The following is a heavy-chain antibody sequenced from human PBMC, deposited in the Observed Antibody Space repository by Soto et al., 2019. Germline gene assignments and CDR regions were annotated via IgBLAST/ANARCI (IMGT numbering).Heavy chain of an antibody. Sequence: GGSLRLSCAASGFTFSNYAMNWVRQAPGKGLEWVSGLSDRGTTTYYADSVKGRFTISRDNSKNTLYLQMDSLRAEDTAIYFCAKDRLYVAPDAIDYWGQGTLVTVSS. CDR1: GFTFSNYA. D-gene: IGHD2-2*01. V-gene: IGHV3-23*01. CDR2: LSDRGTTT. J-gene: IGHJ4*02. CDR3: AKDRLYVAPDAIDY.